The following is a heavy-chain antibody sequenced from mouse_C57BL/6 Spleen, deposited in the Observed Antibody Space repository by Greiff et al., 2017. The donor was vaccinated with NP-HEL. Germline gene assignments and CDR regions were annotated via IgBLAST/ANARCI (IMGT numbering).Heavy chain of an antibody. CDR3: ARQLRPLSMDY. D-gene: IGHD3-2*02. CDR1: GYTFTSYW. CDR2: IDPSDSYT. Sequence: QVQLKQPGAELVRPGTSVKLSCKASGYTFTSYWMHWVKQRPGQGLEWIGVIDPSDSYTNYNQKFKGKATLTVDTSSSTAYMQLSSLTSEDSAVYYCARQLRPLSMDYWGQGTSVTVSS. V-gene: IGHV1-59*01. J-gene: IGHJ4*01.